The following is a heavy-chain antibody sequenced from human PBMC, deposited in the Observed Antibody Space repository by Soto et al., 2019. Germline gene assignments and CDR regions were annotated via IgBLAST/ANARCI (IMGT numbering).Heavy chain of an antibody. CDR3: ARDPCSSTSCSYHGMDV. CDR2: ISYDGSNK. J-gene: IGHJ6*02. Sequence: GGSLRLSCAASGFTFSSYGMHWVRQAPGKGLEWVAVISYDGSNKYYADSVKGRFTISRDNSKNTLYLQMNSLRAEDAAVYYCARDPCSSTSCSYHGMDVWGQGTTVTVSS. CDR1: GFTFSSYG. D-gene: IGHD2-2*01. V-gene: IGHV3-30*03.